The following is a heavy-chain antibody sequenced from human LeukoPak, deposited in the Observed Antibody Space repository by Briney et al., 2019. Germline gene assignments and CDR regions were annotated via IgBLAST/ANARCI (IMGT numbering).Heavy chain of an antibody. D-gene: IGHD5-12*01. Sequence: PGGSLRLSCAASGFTFSHYWMTWVRQAPGKGLEWVAQINQDGSEEYYMDSVKARFTISRDNAKNSVFLQMNSLRAEDTPVYYCVRDGGVSGYDLLDYWGQGTLVTVSS. J-gene: IGHJ4*02. CDR1: GFTFSHYW. V-gene: IGHV3-7*01. CDR2: INQDGSEE. CDR3: VRDGGVSGYDLLDY.